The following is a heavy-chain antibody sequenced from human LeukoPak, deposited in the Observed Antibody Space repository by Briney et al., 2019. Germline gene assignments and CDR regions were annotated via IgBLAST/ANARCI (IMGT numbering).Heavy chain of an antibody. CDR2: ISGSGGST. Sequence: GGSLRLSCVASGFSFSNYGTHWVRQAPGKGLEWVSAISGSGGSTYYADSVKGRFTISRDNSKNTLYLQMNSLRAEDTAVYYCAKDLSSSWYSGWFDPWGQGTLVTVSS. V-gene: IGHV3-23*01. J-gene: IGHJ5*02. CDR1: GFSFSNYG. D-gene: IGHD6-13*01. CDR3: AKDLSSSWYSGWFDP.